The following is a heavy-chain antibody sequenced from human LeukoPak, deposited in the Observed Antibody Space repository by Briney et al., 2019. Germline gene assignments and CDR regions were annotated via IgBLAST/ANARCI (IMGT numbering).Heavy chain of an antibody. V-gene: IGHV3-7*05. Sequence: GGSLRLSCAAFGFTFRRYWMSWARQASGKGLEWVANIKQDGSEKYYVDPVKGRFTISRDNAKNSLYLQMNSLRAEDTAVYYCARDTSSGYDSAQFDYWGQGTLVTVSS. D-gene: IGHD5-12*01. CDR2: IKQDGSEK. J-gene: IGHJ4*02. CDR1: GFTFRRYW. CDR3: ARDTSSGYDSAQFDY.